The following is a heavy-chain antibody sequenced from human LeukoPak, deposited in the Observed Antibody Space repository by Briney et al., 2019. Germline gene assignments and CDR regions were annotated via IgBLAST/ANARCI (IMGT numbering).Heavy chain of an antibody. CDR3: ARGYSGFNS. V-gene: IGHV3-7*04. J-gene: IGHJ5*02. Sequence: PGGSLRLSCAVSGFTFSTYWMTWVRQAPGKGLEWVANIKPDGSEKYYVDSVKGRFTISRDNGKNSLYLQMDSLRAEDTAVYFCARGYSGFNSWGQGTLVTVPS. CDR2: IKPDGSEK. CDR1: GFTFSTYW. D-gene: IGHD5-12*01.